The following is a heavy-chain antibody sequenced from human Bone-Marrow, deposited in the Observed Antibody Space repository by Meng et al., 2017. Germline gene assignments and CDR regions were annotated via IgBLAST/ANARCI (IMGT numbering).Heavy chain of an antibody. D-gene: IGHD3-10*01. V-gene: IGHV3-21*01. CDR3: VRGALTGQRSDF. J-gene: IGHJ4*02. Sequence: GESLKISCAASGFTFSSYSMNWVRQAPGKGLEWVSSISSSSSYIYYADSVKGRFTISRDNAKNSLYLQMNSLRAEDTAVYYCVRGALTGQRSDFWGQGTLVTVSS. CDR1: GFTFSSYS. CDR2: ISSSSSYI.